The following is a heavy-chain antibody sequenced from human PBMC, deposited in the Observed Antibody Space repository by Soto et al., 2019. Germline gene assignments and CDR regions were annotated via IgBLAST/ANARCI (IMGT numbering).Heavy chain of an antibody. Sequence: GASVKVSCKASGYTFTSYAMHWVRQAPGQRLEWMGWINAGNGITKYSQKFQGRVTITRDTSASTAYMELSSLRSEDTAVYYCARERFPITMVRGVFRWFDPWGQGTLVTVSS. D-gene: IGHD3-10*01. J-gene: IGHJ5*02. CDR1: GYTFTSYA. CDR3: ARERFPITMVRGVFRWFDP. V-gene: IGHV1-3*01. CDR2: INAGNGIT.